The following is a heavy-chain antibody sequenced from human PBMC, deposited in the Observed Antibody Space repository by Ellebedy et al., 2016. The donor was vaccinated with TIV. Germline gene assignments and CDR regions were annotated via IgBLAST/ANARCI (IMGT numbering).Heavy chain of an antibody. CDR2: INEDGRTT. Sequence: GESLKISCAASGFTFSNYWMHWVRQAPGKGLVWISSINEDGRTTTYVDAVRGRVTISRDNAKNTLYLQMNSLRGEDTAMYYCARRNPGGFDPFFDYWGQGTLVTVSS. V-gene: IGHV3-74*03. CDR1: GFTFSNYW. D-gene: IGHD5-12*01. J-gene: IGHJ4*02. CDR3: ARRNPGGFDPFFDY.